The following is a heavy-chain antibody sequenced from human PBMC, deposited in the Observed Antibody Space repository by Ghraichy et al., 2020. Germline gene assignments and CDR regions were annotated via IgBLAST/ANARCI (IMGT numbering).Heavy chain of an antibody. J-gene: IGHJ4*02. CDR1: GFTFNTYY. Sequence: GGSLRLSCAASGFTFNTYYMTWVRQAPGKGLEWVANIKQDGSEKYYVDSVKGRFTISRDNAKDSVYLQMNSLRAEDTAVYYCGSGGYIYGSNPVDYWGQGTQVTVSS. D-gene: IGHD5-18*01. V-gene: IGHV3-7*01. CDR3: GSGGYIYGSNPVDY. CDR2: IKQDGSEK.